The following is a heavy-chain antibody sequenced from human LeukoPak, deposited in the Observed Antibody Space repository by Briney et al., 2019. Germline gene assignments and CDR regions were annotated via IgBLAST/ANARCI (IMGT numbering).Heavy chain of an antibody. D-gene: IGHD3-3*01. Sequence: TSETLSLTCAVYGGSFSGYYWSWIRQPPGKGLEWIGEINHSGSTNYNPSLKRRVTISVDTSKNQFSLKLSSVTAADTAVYYCARAKAVRITIFGVVKYYFDYWGQGTLVTVSS. CDR1: GGSFSGYY. J-gene: IGHJ4*02. CDR3: ARAKAVRITIFGVVKYYFDY. CDR2: INHSGST. V-gene: IGHV4-34*01.